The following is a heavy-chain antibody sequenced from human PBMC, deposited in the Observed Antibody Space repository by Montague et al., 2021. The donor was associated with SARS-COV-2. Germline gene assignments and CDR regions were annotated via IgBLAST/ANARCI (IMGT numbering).Heavy chain of an antibody. CDR1: GGSISSSSYY. D-gene: IGHD3-10*01. CDR3: AKLLWFRGGFDY. Sequence: SETLSLTCTVSGGSISSSSYYWGWIRQPPGKGLEWIGSIYYSGSNYYNPSLKSRVTISVDTSKNQFSLKLSSVTAADTAVYYCAKLLWFRGGFDYWGQGTLVTVSS. V-gene: IGHV4-39*07. J-gene: IGHJ4*02. CDR2: IYYSGSN.